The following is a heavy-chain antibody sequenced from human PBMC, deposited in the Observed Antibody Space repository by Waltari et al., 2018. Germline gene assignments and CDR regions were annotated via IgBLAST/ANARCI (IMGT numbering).Heavy chain of an antibody. CDR3: AKDLTAGDGYKSTKNDY. CDR1: GFTFSSYG. V-gene: IGHV3-30*02. D-gene: IGHD5-12*01. CDR2: IRYDGSNK. J-gene: IGHJ4*02. Sequence: QVQLVESGGGVVQPGGSLRLSCAASGFTFSSYGMHWVRQAPGQGLEWVAFIRYDGSNKYYADSVKGRFTISRDNSKNTLYLQMNSLRAEDTAVYYCAKDLTAGDGYKSTKNDYWGQGTLVTVSS.